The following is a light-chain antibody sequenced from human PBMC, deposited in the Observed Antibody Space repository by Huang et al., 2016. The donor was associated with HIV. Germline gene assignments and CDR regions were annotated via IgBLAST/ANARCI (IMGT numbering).Light chain of an antibody. CDR3: QQYHNWPPYT. J-gene: IGKJ2*01. CDR2: GAS. Sequence: TQSPATLSVSPGERVTLSCRASQSISNNLAWYQQKPGQAPRLLIYGASTRATAIPARFSGSASGTEFTLTISSLQFEDFAVYYCQQYHNWPPYTFGQGTKLEI. CDR1: QSISNN. V-gene: IGKV3-15*01.